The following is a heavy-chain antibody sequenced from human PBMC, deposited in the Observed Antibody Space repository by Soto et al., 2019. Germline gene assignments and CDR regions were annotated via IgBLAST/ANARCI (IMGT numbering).Heavy chain of an antibody. D-gene: IGHD2-2*01. V-gene: IGHV1-69*01. Sequence: QVQLVQSGAEVKKPGSSVKVSCKASGGTFSSYAISWVRQAPGQGLEWMGGIIPISGTASYAQKFQGRVTITADESTSSAYMELSSLRSEDTGVYYCARSQGSSTSLEIYYYYYYGMEVWGQGTTVTVSS. CDR1: GGTFSSYA. J-gene: IGHJ6*02. CDR3: ARSQGSSTSLEIYYYYYYGMEV. CDR2: IIPISGTA.